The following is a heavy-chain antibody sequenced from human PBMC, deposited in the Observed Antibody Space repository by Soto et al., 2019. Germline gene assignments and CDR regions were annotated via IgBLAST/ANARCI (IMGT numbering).Heavy chain of an antibody. CDR2: ISGSAGNT. Sequence: EVQLVESGGGLIQAGGSLRLSCAASGFTVSSNYMSWVRQAPGKGLEWVSSISGSAGNTYYADSVKGRFTISRDNSKNTLFLQMNSLRAEDTAVYYCAKSLPSQDNSGWHVWYWYFDLWGRGTLVTVSS. CDR3: AKSLPSQDNSGWHVWYWYFDL. CDR1: GFTVSSNY. J-gene: IGHJ2*01. V-gene: IGHV3-23*04. D-gene: IGHD6-19*01.